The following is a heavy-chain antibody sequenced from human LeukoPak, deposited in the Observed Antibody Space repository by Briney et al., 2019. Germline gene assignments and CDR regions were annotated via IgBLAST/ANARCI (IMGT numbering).Heavy chain of an antibody. J-gene: IGHJ4*02. Sequence: SETLSLTCAVYGGSFSGYYWSWIRQPPGKGLEWIGEINHSGSTNYNPSLKSRVTISVDTSKNQFSLKLSSVTAADTAVYYCARGLSGSSSWADFDYWGQGTLVTVSS. CDR2: INHSGST. CDR1: GGSFSGYY. D-gene: IGHD6-13*01. CDR3: ARGLSGSSSWADFDY. V-gene: IGHV4-34*01.